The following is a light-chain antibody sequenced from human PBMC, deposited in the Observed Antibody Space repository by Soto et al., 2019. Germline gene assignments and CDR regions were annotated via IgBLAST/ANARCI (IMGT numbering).Light chain of an antibody. V-gene: IGLV1-44*01. CDR2: SND. CDR1: RSNIGSNS. Sequence: QSVLTQPPSASGTPGQRVTISCSGSRSNIGSNSVNWYQQLPGTAPKLLIYSNDQRPSGVPDRFSGSKSDTSASLAISGLQSEDEADYYCAAWDDTLKGAFGTGTKVTVL. J-gene: IGLJ1*01. CDR3: AAWDDTLKGA.